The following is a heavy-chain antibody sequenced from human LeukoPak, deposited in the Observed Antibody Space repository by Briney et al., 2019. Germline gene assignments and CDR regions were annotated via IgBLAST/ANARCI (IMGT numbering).Heavy chain of an antibody. J-gene: IGHJ6*03. Sequence: GGSLRLSCAASGFTFDDYAMHWVRQAPGKGLEWVSGINWNGGSTGYADSVKGRFTISRDNAKNSLYLQMNSLRAEDTAVYYCARDAFSYYYYYMDVWGKGTTVTVSS. V-gene: IGHV3-20*04. CDR3: ARDAFSYYYYYMDV. CDR1: GFTFDDYA. CDR2: INWNGGST.